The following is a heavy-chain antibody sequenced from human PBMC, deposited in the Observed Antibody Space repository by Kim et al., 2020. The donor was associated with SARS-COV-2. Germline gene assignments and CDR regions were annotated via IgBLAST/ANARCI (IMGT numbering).Heavy chain of an antibody. J-gene: IGHJ6*02. CDR1: GYSFTSYW. V-gene: IGHV5-10-1*01. CDR2: IDPSDSYT. CDR3: ARHNLWFGELKGYYYGMDG. Sequence: GESLKISCKGSGYSFTSYWISWVRQMPGKGLEWMGRIDPSDSYTNYSPSFQGHVTISADKSISTAYLQWSSLKASDTAMYYCARHNLWFGELKGYYYGMDGWGQGTTVTVSS. D-gene: IGHD3-10*01.